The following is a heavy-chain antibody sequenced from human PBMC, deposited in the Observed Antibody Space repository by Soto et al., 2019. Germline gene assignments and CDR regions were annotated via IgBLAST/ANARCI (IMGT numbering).Heavy chain of an antibody. CDR2: INSGSTSV. J-gene: IGHJ4*02. D-gene: IGHD1-26*01. CDR3: ASSASPDAY. V-gene: IGHV3-48*01. Sequence: EVQLVESGGGLVQPGWSLRLSCVASGFTFNSYSMTWVRQATGKGLEWISYINSGSTSVFYADSVKGRFTISRDNAKNSLYLQMNSLRAEDTAVYYCASSASPDAYWGQGTLVTVSS. CDR1: GFTFNSYS.